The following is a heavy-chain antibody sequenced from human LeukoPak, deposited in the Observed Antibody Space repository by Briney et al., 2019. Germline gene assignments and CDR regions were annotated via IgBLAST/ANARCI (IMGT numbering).Heavy chain of an antibody. CDR2: ISSSSSYI. J-gene: IGHJ3*02. CDR3: ARSRYCSGGNCYLDAFDI. CDR1: GFTFITYS. D-gene: IGHD2-15*01. V-gene: IGHV3-21*01. Sequence: GGSLRFSVAASGFTFITYSWTWFGQAQGKGLDWVSSISSSSSYIYYADSVRGRFTISRDNAKNSLYLQMNSLRAEDTAVYYCARSRYCSGGNCYLDAFDIWGQGTMVTVSS.